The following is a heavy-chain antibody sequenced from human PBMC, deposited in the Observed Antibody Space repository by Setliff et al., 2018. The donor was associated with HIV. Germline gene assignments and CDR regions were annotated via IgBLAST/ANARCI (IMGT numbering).Heavy chain of an antibody. Sequence: SETLSLTCTVSGGSASNSRYYWAWIRQPPGKGLEYIGSIHYNEKTYYNPSLKSRVSMSLDTSKNQFSLKLSSVTAADAAVYYCASRVYYYDSSGYYYGWGQGTLVTVSS. J-gene: IGHJ4*02. V-gene: IGHV4-39*01. D-gene: IGHD3-22*01. CDR1: GGSASNSRYY. CDR3: ASRVYYYDSSGYYYG. CDR2: IHYNEKT.